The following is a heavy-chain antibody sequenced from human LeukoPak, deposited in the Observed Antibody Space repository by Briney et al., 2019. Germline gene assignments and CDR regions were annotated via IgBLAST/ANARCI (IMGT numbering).Heavy chain of an antibody. V-gene: IGHV3-23*01. J-gene: IGHJ4*02. Sequence: PGGSLRLSCAASGFKLNNFAVSWVRRAPGKGLEWVSGISGDGGATKYADPVKGRFTMSRDNAKNSLYLQLNSLRVEDTAVYYCKSGGAAPGSFDNWGQGTLVTVSP. D-gene: IGHD6-13*01. CDR2: ISGDGGAT. CDR1: GFKLNNFA. CDR3: KSGGAAPGSFDN.